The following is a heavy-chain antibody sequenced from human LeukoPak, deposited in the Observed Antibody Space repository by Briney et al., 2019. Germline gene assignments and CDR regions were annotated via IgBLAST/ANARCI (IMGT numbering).Heavy chain of an antibody. V-gene: IGHV3-7*01. J-gene: IGHJ4*02. CDR3: ATGGPMGSS. D-gene: IGHD3-10*01. CDR2: IKEDGGQK. CDR1: GLTFSRSW. Sequence: GGSLRLSCAASGLTFSRSWMHWVRQTPGKGLEGVAGIKEDGGQKDYVASVRGRFTISRDNARNSLYLQMNNLRADDTAVYYCATGGPMGSSWGQGTLVTVSA.